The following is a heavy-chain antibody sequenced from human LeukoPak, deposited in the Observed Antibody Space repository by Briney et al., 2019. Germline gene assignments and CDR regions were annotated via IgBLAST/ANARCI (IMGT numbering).Heavy chain of an antibody. J-gene: IGHJ5*02. CDR1: GGSISSGGYY. CDR3: ARGSNAGNWFDP. D-gene: IGHD4/OR15-4a*01. CDR2: IYYSGST. V-gene: IGHV4-31*03. Sequence: SETLSLTCTVSGGSISSGGYYWSWIRQHPGKGLEWIAYIYYSGSTYYNPSLKSRVTISVDTSKNQFSLKLTSVTAADTAAYYCARGSNAGNWFDPWGQGTLVTVSS.